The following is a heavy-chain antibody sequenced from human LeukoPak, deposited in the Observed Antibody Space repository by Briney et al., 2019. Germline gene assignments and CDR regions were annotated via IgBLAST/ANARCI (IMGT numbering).Heavy chain of an antibody. V-gene: IGHV3-73*01. CDR2: IRSKANSYAT. CDR1: GFTFSGPA. CDR3: TIMTTHSY. J-gene: IGHJ4*02. Sequence: GGSLRLSCAASGFTFSGPAMHWVRQASGKGLEWVGRIRSKANSYATAYAASVKGRFTISRDDSKNTAYLQMNSLKTEDTAVYYCTIMTTHSYWGQGTLVTVSS. D-gene: IGHD3-16*01.